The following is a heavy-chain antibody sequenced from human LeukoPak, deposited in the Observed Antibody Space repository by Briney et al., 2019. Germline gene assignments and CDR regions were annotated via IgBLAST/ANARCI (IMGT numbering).Heavy chain of an antibody. CDR1: GGSISSSYY. CDR2: KYYRGST. V-gene: IGHV4-39*07. CDR3: ARDEVFWAFDI. J-gene: IGHJ3*02. Sequence: SETLSLTCTVSGGSISSSYYWGWIRQPPGKGLEWIGNKYYRGSTYYNPSLKSRVTISVDTSKNQFSLKLSSVTAADTAVYYCARDEVFWAFDIWGQGTMVTVSS. D-gene: IGHD3-3*01.